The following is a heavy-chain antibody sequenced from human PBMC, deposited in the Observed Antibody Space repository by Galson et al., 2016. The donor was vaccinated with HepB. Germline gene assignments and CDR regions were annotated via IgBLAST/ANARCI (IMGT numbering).Heavy chain of an antibody. V-gene: IGHV4-34*01. CDR2: INHSGST. Sequence: WSWIRQPPGKGLEWIGEINHSGSTNYNPSLKSRVTISEDKSKNHFSLKIRFAVVADTAVYYCARGGGSSWYDNDAFDIWGQGTKVTVSS. J-gene: IGHJ3*02. D-gene: IGHD6-13*01. CDR3: ARGGGSSWYDNDAFDI.